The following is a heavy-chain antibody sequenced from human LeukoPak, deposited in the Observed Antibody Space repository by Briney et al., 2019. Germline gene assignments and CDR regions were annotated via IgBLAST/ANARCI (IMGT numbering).Heavy chain of an antibody. D-gene: IGHD3-10*01. CDR3: ARDHYGSGTYYTPPQASGY. CDR1: GFTFSS. Sequence: GGSLRLSCAASGFTFSSMRWVRQAPGKGLEWVSGISDSGDSTYYADSVKGRFTISRDNSDNTLFLQMNSLRAEDTAVYFCARDHYGSGTYYTPPQASGYWGQGTLVTVSS. CDR2: ISDSGDST. J-gene: IGHJ4*02. V-gene: IGHV3-23*01.